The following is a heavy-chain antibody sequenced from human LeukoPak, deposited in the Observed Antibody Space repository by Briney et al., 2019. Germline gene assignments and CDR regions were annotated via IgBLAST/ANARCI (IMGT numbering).Heavy chain of an antibody. Sequence: GGSLRLSCAASGFTFSNAWMSWVRRAPGKGLEWVGRIKSKTDGGTTDYAAPVKGRFTISRDDSKNTLYLQMNSLRAEDTAVYYCARQQGSGPPYGMDVWGQGTTVTVSS. D-gene: IGHD3-10*01. CDR3: ARQQGSGPPYGMDV. J-gene: IGHJ6*02. CDR2: IKSKTDGGTT. CDR1: GFTFSNAW. V-gene: IGHV3-15*01.